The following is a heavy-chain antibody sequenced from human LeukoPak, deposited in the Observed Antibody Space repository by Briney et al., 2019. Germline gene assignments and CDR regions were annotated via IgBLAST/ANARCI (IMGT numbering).Heavy chain of an antibody. CDR1: GGSISSYY. Sequence: PSETLSLTCAVYGGSISSYYWTWLRQPPGKGLEWIGYIYYRGSTNYNPSLKSRVTISVDTSKNHFSLKLSSVTAADTAVYYCARERDYRNSHFDYWGQGTLVTVSS. V-gene: IGHV4-59*01. CDR2: IYYRGST. J-gene: IGHJ4*02. D-gene: IGHD4-11*01. CDR3: ARERDYRNSHFDY.